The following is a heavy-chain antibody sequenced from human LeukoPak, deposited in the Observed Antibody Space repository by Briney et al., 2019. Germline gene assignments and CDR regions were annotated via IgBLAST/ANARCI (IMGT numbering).Heavy chain of an antibody. Sequence: GGSLRLSCAASGFTFSTYSMNWVRQAPGKGLEWVPSISSGSSYIYYADSVKGRFTISRDNARNSVYLQMNSLRVEDTAVYYCASENYYDRSGYNSWGQGTLVTVSS. CDR3: ASENYYDRSGYNS. CDR1: GFTFSTYS. D-gene: IGHD3-22*01. CDR2: ISSGSSYI. J-gene: IGHJ5*02. V-gene: IGHV3-21*01.